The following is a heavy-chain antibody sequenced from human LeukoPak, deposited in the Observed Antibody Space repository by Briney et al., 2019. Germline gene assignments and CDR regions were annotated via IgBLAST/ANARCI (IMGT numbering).Heavy chain of an antibody. CDR3: ARSVPDYTRFDY. CDR1: GFTFSSYA. CDR2: IRGSGGST. Sequence: GGSLRLSCAASGFTFSSYAMSWVRQAPGKGLEWVSSIRGSGGSTYYADSVKGRFANSRDNSRNTVFLQMNSLRADDTALYYCARSVPDYTRFDYWGQGALVTVSS. D-gene: IGHD4-11*01. J-gene: IGHJ4*02. V-gene: IGHV3-23*01.